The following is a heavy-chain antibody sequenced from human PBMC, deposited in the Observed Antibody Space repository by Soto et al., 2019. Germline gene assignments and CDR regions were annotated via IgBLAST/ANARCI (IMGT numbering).Heavy chain of an antibody. Sequence: GGSLRLSCAASGFTFSSYAMSWVRQAPGKGLEWVSAIRGGGGSTYYADSVKGRFTISRDNSKNTLYLQMNSLRAEDTAVYYCAKDKYSPPRGWFDPCGQGTLVTVSS. J-gene: IGHJ5*02. V-gene: IGHV3-23*01. CDR3: AKDKYSPPRGWFDP. D-gene: IGHD5-18*01. CDR2: IRGGGGST. CDR1: GFTFSSYA.